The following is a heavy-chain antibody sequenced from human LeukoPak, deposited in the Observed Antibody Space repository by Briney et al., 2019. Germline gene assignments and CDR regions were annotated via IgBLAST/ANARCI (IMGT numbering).Heavy chain of an antibody. CDR3: ARHGSIATGAFTY. CDR2: IYYSGST. Sequence: SETLSLTCGVSGGSISRSSYYWGWTRQPPGKGLGWIGSIYYSGSTYYNPSLKSRVTISVDTSRNQFSLKLGSVTAADTAVYYCARHGSIATGAFTYWGQGTLVTVSS. V-gene: IGHV4-39*01. J-gene: IGHJ4*02. CDR1: GGSISRSSYY. D-gene: IGHD6-13*01.